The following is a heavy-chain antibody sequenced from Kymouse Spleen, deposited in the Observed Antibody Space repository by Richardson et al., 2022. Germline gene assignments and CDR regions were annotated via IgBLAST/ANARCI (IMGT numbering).Heavy chain of an antibody. CDR2: INHSGST. V-gene: IGHV4-34*01. CDR1: GGSFSGYY. D-gene: IGHD3-22*01. J-gene: IGHJ5*02. CDR3: ARGRNYYDSSGYYYDWFDP. Sequence: QVQLQQWGAGLLKPSETLSLTCAVYGGSFSGYYWSWIRQPPGKGLEWIGEINHSGSTNYNPSLKSRVTISVDTSKNQFSLKLSSVTAADTAVYYCARGRNYYDSSGYYYDWFDPWGQGTLVTVSS.